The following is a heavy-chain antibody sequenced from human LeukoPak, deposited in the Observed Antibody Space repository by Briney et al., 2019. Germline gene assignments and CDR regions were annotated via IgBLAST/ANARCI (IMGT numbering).Heavy chain of an antibody. J-gene: IGHJ4*02. Sequence: GGSLRLSCAASGFTFSSYGMHWVRQAPGRGLEWVACIRYDGSNKYYADSVKGRFTISRDNSKNTLYLQMNSLRAEDTAVYYCATISFSVSYYYDSSGYYRELDYWGQGTLVTVSS. D-gene: IGHD3-22*01. CDR2: IRYDGSNK. V-gene: IGHV3-30*02. CDR1: GFTFSSYG. CDR3: ATISFSVSYYYDSSGYYRELDY.